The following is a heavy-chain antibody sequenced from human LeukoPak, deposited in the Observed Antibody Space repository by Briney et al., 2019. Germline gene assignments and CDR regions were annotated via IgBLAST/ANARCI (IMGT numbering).Heavy chain of an antibody. CDR3: ARVNCSSTSCRSKFLDY. CDR2: MNSNTGNT. J-gene: IGHJ4*02. D-gene: IGHD2-2*01. Sequence: GASVKVSCKASGFTLTNFDINWVRQATGQGLEWMGWMNSNTGNTGYAQKFQGRVTMTRNTSISTAYMELSSLRSEDTAVYYCARVNCSSTSCRSKFLDYWGQGTLVTVSS. V-gene: IGHV1-8*01. CDR1: GFTLTNFD.